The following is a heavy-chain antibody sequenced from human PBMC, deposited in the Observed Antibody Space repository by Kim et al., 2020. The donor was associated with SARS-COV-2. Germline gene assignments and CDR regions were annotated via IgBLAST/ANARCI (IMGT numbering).Heavy chain of an antibody. D-gene: IGHD1-26*01. Sequence: NHAQKLQGRVTMTTDTSKSTAYMGLRSLRSDDTAVYYCARVLVGATPSDYWGQGTLVTVSS. V-gene: IGHV1-18*01. CDR3: ARVLVGATPSDY. J-gene: IGHJ4*02.